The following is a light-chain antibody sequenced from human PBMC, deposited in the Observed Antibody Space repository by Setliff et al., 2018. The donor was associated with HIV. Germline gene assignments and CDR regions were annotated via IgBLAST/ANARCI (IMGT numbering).Light chain of an antibody. CDR3: SSYTGASTLYV. CDR1: SSDVGGYNY. CDR2: EVR. V-gene: IGLV2-14*01. J-gene: IGLJ1*01. Sequence: LTQPASVPGSPGQSITISCTGTSSDVGGYNYVSWYQQYPGKAPKLMISEVRNRASGVSSRFSGSKSDNTASLTISGLQTEDEGDYYCSSYTGASTLYVFGTGTKVTVL.